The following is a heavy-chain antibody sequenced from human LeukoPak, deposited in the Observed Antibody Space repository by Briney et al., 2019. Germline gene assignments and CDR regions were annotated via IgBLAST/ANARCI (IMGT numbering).Heavy chain of an antibody. CDR2: VYYSGST. J-gene: IGHJ4*02. CDR3: ARIHHKWELPHNYFDY. D-gene: IGHD1-26*01. Sequence: SETLSLTCTVSGGSISSSSYYWGWIRQPPGKGLEWIGSVYYSGSTYYNPSLKSRVTISVDTSKNQFSLRLSSVTAADTAMYYCARIHHKWELPHNYFDYWGQGTLVTVSS. CDR1: GGSISSSSYY. V-gene: IGHV4-39*07.